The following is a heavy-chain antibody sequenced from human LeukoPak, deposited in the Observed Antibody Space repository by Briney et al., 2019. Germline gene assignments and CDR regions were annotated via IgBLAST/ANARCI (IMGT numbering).Heavy chain of an antibody. CDR2: IYYSGST. CDR3: ARHYGGERTYYYGMDV. J-gene: IGHJ6*02. D-gene: IGHD4-23*01. Sequence: SETLSLTCTVSGGSISSYYWSWIRQPPGKGLEWIGYIYYSGSTNYNPSLKSRVTISVDTSKNQFSLKLSSVTAADTAVYYCARHYGGERTYYYGMDVWGQGTTVTVSS. CDR1: GGSISSYY. V-gene: IGHV4-59*08.